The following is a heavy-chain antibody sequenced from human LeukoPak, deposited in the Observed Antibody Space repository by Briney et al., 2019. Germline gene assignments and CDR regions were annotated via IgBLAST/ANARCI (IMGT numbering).Heavy chain of an antibody. Sequence: PGGSLRLSCAASGFTFSSYAMHWVRQAPGKGLEWVAVISYDGSNKYYADSVKGRFTISRDNAKNSLYLQMNSLRAEDTAVYYCARVDYDILTGQEDWGQGTMVTVSS. CDR1: GFTFSSYA. D-gene: IGHD3-9*01. CDR3: ARVDYDILTGQED. CDR2: ISYDGSNK. J-gene: IGHJ3*01. V-gene: IGHV3-30-3*01.